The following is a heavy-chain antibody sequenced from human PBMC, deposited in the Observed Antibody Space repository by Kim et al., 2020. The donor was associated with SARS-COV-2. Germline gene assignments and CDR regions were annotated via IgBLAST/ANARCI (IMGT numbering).Heavy chain of an antibody. V-gene: IGHV3-30*18. Sequence: GGSLRLSCVASGFPFSYFGMHWVRQAPGKGLEWVADISYDGSEKYYADSVKGRFTISRDNSKSTLYLQMNSLGAEDTAVYYCAKDPGVLTGYYMDYWGQG. CDR1: GFPFSYFG. D-gene: IGHD3-9*01. J-gene: IGHJ4*02. CDR2: ISYDGSEK. CDR3: AKDPGVLTGYYMDY.